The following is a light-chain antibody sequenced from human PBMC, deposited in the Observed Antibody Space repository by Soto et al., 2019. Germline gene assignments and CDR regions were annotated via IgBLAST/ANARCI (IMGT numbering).Light chain of an antibody. V-gene: IGLV2-14*01. CDR3: SSYTSTTTLWV. CDR1: SSDVGGYNY. Sequence: QSVLTQPASVSGSPGQSITISCTGTSSDVGGYNYVSWYQQHPGKAPKLMIYEVNNRPSGVSNRFPGSKSGNTASLTISRLQAEDEADYYCSSYTSTTTLWVFGGGTKLTVL. J-gene: IGLJ3*02. CDR2: EVN.